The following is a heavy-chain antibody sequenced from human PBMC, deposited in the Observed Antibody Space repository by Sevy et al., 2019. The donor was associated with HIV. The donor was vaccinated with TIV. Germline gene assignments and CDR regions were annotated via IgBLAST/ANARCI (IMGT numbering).Heavy chain of an antibody. D-gene: IGHD3-3*01. V-gene: IGHV4-39*01. CDR1: GGSISRNSHY. CDR2: IYYSGST. J-gene: IGHJ5*02. CDR3: ATLALSITIFGVVTRNWFDP. Sequence: SETLSLTCTVSGGSISRNSHYWGWIRQPPGKGLEWIGSIYYSGSTYYNPSLKSRVTISGDTSKNQFSLKLSSVTAADTAVYYCATLALSITIFGVVTRNWFDPWGQGTLVTVSS.